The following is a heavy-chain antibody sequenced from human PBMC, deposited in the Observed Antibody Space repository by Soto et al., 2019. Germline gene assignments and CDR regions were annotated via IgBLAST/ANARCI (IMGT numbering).Heavy chain of an antibody. CDR1: GFIFNNYA. CDR2: VSGRGGSA. Sequence: EVQLLESGGGLVQRGGSLRLSCAASGFIFNNYAMTWVRQAPGKGLEWVARVSGRGGSAYYADSVKGRLTISRDNSNNTLYLQMTNVRGEDTAVSYCVGRAGGAVVWYYDLWGRGTLVSVFS. V-gene: IGHV3-23*01. J-gene: IGHJ2*01. D-gene: IGHD2-21*01. CDR3: VGRAGGAVVWYYDL.